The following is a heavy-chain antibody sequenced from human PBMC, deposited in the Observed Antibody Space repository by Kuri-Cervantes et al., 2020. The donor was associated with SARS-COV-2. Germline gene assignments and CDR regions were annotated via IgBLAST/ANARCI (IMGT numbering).Heavy chain of an antibody. V-gene: IGHV3-53*01. CDR1: GFTVSSNY. CDR3: ARGVALRFLEWTNWFDP. D-gene: IGHD3-3*01. J-gene: IGHJ5*02. CDR2: IYSGGST. Sequence: GESLKISCAASGFTVSSNYMSWVRQAPGKGLEWVSVIYSGGSTYYADSVKGRFTISRDNAKNSLYLQMNSLRAEDTAVYYCARGVALRFLEWTNWFDPWGQGTLVTVSS.